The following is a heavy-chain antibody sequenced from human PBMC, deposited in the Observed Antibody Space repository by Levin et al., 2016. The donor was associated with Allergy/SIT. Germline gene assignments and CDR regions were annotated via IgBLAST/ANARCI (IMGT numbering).Heavy chain of an antibody. Sequence: RQAPGKGLEWIGYIYYSGSTYYNPSLKSRVTISVDTSKNQFSLKLSSVTAADTAVYYCASGGNIPHFDYWGQGTLVTVSS. V-gene: IGHV4-31*02. CDR2: IYYSGST. D-gene: IGHD2/OR15-2a*01. J-gene: IGHJ4*02. CDR3: ASGGNIPHFDY.